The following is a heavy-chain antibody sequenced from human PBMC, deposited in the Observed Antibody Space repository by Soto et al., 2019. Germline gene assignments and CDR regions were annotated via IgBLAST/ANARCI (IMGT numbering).Heavy chain of an antibody. Sequence: PGGSLRLSCAASGFTFSSYAMSWVRQAPGKGLEWVSAISGSGGSTYYADSVKGRFTTSRDNSKNTLYLQMNSLRAEDTAVYYCAKEEDCSSTSCVDYYYYYGMDVWGQGTTVTVSS. D-gene: IGHD2-2*01. J-gene: IGHJ6*02. CDR2: ISGSGGST. V-gene: IGHV3-23*01. CDR3: AKEEDCSSTSCVDYYYYYGMDV. CDR1: GFTFSSYA.